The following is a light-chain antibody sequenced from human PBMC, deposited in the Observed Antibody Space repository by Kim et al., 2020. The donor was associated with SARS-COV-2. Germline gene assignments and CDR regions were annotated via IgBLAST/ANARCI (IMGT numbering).Light chain of an antibody. CDR1: NIGSKS. CDR3: QVWDSSSDHPEVV. V-gene: IGLV3-21*03. Sequence: GKPGRINCGGNNIGSKSVSWYQQKPGQAPVLVVYDDSDRPSGIPERFSGSNSGNTATLTISRVEAGDEADYYCQVWDSSSDHPEVVFGGGTQLTVL. J-gene: IGLJ2*01. CDR2: DDS.